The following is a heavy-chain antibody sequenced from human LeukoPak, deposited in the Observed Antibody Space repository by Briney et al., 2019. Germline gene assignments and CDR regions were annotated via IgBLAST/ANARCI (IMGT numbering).Heavy chain of an antibody. CDR2: ISYDGSNK. CDR1: GFTFSSYG. J-gene: IGHJ6*02. V-gene: IGHV3-30*18. CDR3: AKAGWQWRRRHYGMDV. Sequence: GRSLRLSCAASGFTFSSYGMHWVRQAPGKGLEWVAVISYDGSNKYYADSVKGRFTISRDNSKNTLYLQMNSLRAEDTAVYYCAKAGWQWRRRHYGMDVWGQGTTVTVSS. D-gene: IGHD6-19*01.